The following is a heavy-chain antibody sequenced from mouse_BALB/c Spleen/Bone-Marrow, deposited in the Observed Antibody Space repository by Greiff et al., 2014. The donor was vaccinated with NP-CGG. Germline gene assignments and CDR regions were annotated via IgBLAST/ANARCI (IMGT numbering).Heavy chain of an antibody. CDR1: GYTFTSYW. V-gene: IGHV1-87*01. J-gene: IGHJ2*01. CDR2: IYPGDGDT. CDR3: ARGFPFDY. Sequence: VQLQQPGAELARPGASVKLSCKASGYTFTSYWMQWVKQRPGQGLEWIGAIYPGDGDTRYTQKSKGKATLTADKSSSTAYMQLSSLASEDSAVYYCARGFPFDYWGQGTTLTVSS.